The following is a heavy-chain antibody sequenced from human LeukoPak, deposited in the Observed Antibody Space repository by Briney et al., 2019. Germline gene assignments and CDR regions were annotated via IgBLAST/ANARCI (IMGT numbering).Heavy chain of an antibody. V-gene: IGHV1-2*06. J-gene: IGHJ3*02. CDR3: AREWFGAQFQDAFDI. Sequence: GASVKVSCKASGGTFISYAISWVRQAPGQGLEWMGRINPNSGGTNYAQKFQGRVTMTRDTSISTAYMELSRLRSDDTAVYYCAREWFGAQFQDAFDIWGQGTMVTVSS. CDR2: INPNSGGT. CDR1: GGTFISYA. D-gene: IGHD3-10*01.